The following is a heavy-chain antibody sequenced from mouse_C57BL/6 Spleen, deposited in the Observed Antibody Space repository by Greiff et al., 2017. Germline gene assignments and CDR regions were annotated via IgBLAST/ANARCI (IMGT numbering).Heavy chain of an antibody. V-gene: IGHV1-22*01. D-gene: IGHD1-1*01. CDR1: GYTFTDYN. J-gene: IGHJ1*03. CDR3: ARKPSGLTTVVAPGFDV. Sequence: VQLQQSGPELVKPGASVKMSCKASGYTFTDYNMHWVKQSHGKSLEWIGYINPNNGGTSYNQKFKGTATLTVNKSSSTAYMELRSLTSEDSAVYYCARKPSGLTTVVAPGFDVWGTGTTVTVSS. CDR2: INPNNGGT.